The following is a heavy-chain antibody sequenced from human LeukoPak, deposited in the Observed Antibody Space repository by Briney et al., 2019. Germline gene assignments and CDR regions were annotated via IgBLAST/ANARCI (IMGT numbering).Heavy chain of an antibody. V-gene: IGHV3-66*01. J-gene: IGHJ4*02. CDR3: ARAGMVRGVLDY. CDR2: IYSGGST. CDR1: GFTVSSNY. Sequence: GGSLRLSCTASGFTVSSNYMSWVCQAPGKGLEWVSVIYSGGSTYYADSVKGRFTISRDNSKNTLYLQMNSLRAEDTAVYYCARAGMVRGVLDYWGQGTLVTVSS. D-gene: IGHD3-10*01.